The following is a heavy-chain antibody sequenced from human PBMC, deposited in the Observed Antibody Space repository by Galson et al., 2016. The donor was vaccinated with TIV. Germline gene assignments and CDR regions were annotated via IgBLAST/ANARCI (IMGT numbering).Heavy chain of an antibody. CDR1: GGTFSSYV. Sequence: SVKVSCKASGGTFSSYVIKWVRQAPGQGLEWMGEIIPMLGTANYAQKFQGRVTITADEFTSTAYMELSSLTSGDTAVYYCARGSTYYHDTLASWGQGTRVTVSS. CDR3: ARGSTYYHDTLAS. CDR2: IIPMLGTA. J-gene: IGHJ4*02. V-gene: IGHV1-69*13. D-gene: IGHD3-9*01.